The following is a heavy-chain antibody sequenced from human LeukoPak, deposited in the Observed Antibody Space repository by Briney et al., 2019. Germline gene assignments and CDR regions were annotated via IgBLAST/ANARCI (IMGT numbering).Heavy chain of an antibody. D-gene: IGHD3-10*01. J-gene: IGHJ4*02. CDR2: IYTSGST. CDR3: ARDTRITMVQGAQGGFDY. CDR1: GGSISSYY. V-gene: IGHV4-4*07. Sequence: SETLSLTCTVSGGSISSYYWSWIRQPAGKGLEWIGRIYTSGSTNYNPSLKSRVTMSVDTSKNQFSLKLSSVTAADTAVYYCARDTRITMVQGAQGGFDYWGQGTLVTVSS.